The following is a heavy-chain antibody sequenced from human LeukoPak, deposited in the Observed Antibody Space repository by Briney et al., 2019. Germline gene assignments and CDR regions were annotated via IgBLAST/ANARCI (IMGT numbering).Heavy chain of an antibody. V-gene: IGHV4-4*02. Sequence: SGTLSLTCAVSGGSISTDNWWTWVRQPPGKGLEWIAEIRHSGSTNYNPSLKSRVTISVDKSKNQFSLKLTSVTAADTAVYYCARGYYHDSKWGQGTLVTVSS. CDR3: ARGYYHDSK. J-gene: IGHJ4*02. CDR1: GGSISTDNW. D-gene: IGHD3-22*01. CDR2: IRHSGST.